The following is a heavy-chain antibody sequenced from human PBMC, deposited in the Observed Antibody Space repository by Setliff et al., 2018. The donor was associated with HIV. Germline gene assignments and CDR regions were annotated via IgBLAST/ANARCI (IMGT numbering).Heavy chain of an antibody. J-gene: IGHJ6*03. CDR2: IKQDGSET. V-gene: IGHV3-7*03. CDR3: AKHECSGGCYYYMDV. Sequence: PGGSLRLSCAASGFSFSDYAMTWVRQAPGKGLQWVANIKQDGSETYYVDSVKGRFTISRDKSKNTLYLQLNSLRAEDTAVYYCAKHECSGGCYYYMDVWGKGIMVTVSS. CDR1: GFSFSDYA. D-gene: IGHD2-15*01.